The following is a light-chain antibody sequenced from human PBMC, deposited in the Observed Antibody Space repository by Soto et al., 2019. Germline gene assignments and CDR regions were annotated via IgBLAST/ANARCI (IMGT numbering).Light chain of an antibody. CDR1: QGVSSN. J-gene: IGKJ5*01. CDR2: CAS. Sequence: EIVMTQSPATLSVSRGERATLSCRASQGVSSNFSWYQQKRGQAPRLLIYCASTRPTGIPARFSGSGSGSDFTLTISSLQPEDFATYYCQQLNSYPITIGQGTRLEI. V-gene: IGKV3-15*01. CDR3: QQLNSYPIT.